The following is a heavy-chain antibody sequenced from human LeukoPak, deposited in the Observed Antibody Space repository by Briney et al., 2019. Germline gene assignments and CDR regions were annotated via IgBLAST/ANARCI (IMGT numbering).Heavy chain of an antibody. CDR3: ASPCPDLYSYGSLFY. CDR2: IIPIFGTA. J-gene: IGHJ4*02. CDR1: GYTFTSYG. D-gene: IGHD5-18*01. V-gene: IGHV1-69*13. Sequence: ASVKVSCKASGYTFTSYGISWVRQAPGQGLEWMGGIIPIFGTANYAQKFQGRVTITADESTSTAYMELSSLRSEDTAVYYCASPCPDLYSYGSLFYWGQGTLVTVSS.